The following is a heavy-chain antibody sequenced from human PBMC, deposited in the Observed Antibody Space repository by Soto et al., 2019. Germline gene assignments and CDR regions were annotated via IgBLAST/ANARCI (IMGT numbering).Heavy chain of an antibody. V-gene: IGHV3-7*05. D-gene: IGHD3-3*01. CDR2: IKQDGSEK. Sequence: GGSLRLSCAASGFTFSSYWMSWVRQAPGKGLEWVANIKQDGSEKYYVDSVKGRFTISRDNAKNSLYLQMNSLRAEDTAVYYCARDLLEWLFGSGYYYGMDVWGQGTTVPVSS. CDR1: GFTFSSYW. J-gene: IGHJ6*02. CDR3: ARDLLEWLFGSGYYYGMDV.